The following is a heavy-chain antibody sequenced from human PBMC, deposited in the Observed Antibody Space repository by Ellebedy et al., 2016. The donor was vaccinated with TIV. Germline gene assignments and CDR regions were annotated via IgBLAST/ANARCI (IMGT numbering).Heavy chain of an antibody. Sequence: ASVKVSXXASGYTFTNYGITWVRQAPGQGLEWMGWISHFNGQTKYTQKFQGRVTMTTDTSTTTAYLELRSLRSDDTAVYYCARHEGDDPFEYWGQGTLLTVSS. CDR1: GYTFTNYG. CDR2: ISHFNGQT. J-gene: IGHJ4*02. V-gene: IGHV1-18*01. CDR3: ARHEGDDPFEY. D-gene: IGHD1-1*01.